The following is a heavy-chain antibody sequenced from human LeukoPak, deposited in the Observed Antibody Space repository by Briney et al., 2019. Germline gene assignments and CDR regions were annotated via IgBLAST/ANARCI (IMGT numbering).Heavy chain of an antibody. D-gene: IGHD2-8*01. J-gene: IGHJ4*02. CDR1: GYSISSGYY. V-gene: IGHV4-38-2*01. CDR2: IYHSGSA. Sequence: PSETLSLTCAVSGYSISSGYYWGWIRQPPGKGLDWIGSIYHSGSAYYHPSLRSRVTISVDTSKNQFSQKLSSVPAADTAVYYCARYFGVCTRYWGQGTLVTVSS. CDR3: ARYFGVCTRY.